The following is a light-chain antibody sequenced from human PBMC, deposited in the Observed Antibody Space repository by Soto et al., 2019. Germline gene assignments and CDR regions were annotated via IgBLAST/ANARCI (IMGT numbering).Light chain of an antibody. CDR1: QNIGRY. CDR2: DVS. V-gene: IGKV3-11*01. Sequence: EIVLTQSPATLSLSPGERATLSCRASQNIGRYLAGYQQTPGQVPRLLIYDVSDRATGIPARFSGSGSGTDFTLTISSLEPEDFAVYFCEQRMSWPLTFGGGTKVESK. J-gene: IGKJ4*01. CDR3: EQRMSWPLT.